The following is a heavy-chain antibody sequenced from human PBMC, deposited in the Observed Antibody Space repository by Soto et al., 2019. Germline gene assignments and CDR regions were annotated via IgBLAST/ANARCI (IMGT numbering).Heavy chain of an antibody. CDR2: VHPYEGTT. CDR3: AREYYSDTTWIDY. J-gene: IGHJ4*02. CDR1: GFTFTSYP. Sequence: SVKVSCKTSGFTFTSYPFSWVRQAPGQGLEWLAWVHPYEGTTKVAHQFRDRLTLTTDTSAATVFMELTRLTSDDTAVYFCAREYYSDTTWIDYWGQGTMVTVSS. V-gene: IGHV1-18*04. D-gene: IGHD1-26*01.